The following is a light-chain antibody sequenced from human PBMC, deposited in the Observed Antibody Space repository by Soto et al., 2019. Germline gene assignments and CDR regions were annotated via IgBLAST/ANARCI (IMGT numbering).Light chain of an antibody. Sequence: QSALTQPPSASGSPGQAVTISCTGTSSDIGGDNYVSWYQQHPGEAPKLMIYEVTKRPSGVPDRFSGSKSGNPASLTVSGLQAEDEADCYCSSHAGSNNLGVFGGGTKLTVL. V-gene: IGLV2-8*01. J-gene: IGLJ2*01. CDR3: SSHAGSNNLGV. CDR1: SSDIGGDNY. CDR2: EVT.